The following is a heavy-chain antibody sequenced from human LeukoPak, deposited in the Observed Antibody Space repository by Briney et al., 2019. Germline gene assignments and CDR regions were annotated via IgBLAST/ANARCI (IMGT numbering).Heavy chain of an antibody. D-gene: IGHD2-2*01. V-gene: IGHV4-59*01. CDR2: IYYSGST. Sequence: SETLSLTCTVSGGSISRYYWSGLRQPPGKGLEWIGYIYYSGSTNYNPSLKSRVTISVDTSKNQFSLKLSSVTAADTAVYYCARDRGKYCSSTGCYLYYYGMDVWGQGTTVTVSS. J-gene: IGHJ6*02. CDR1: GGSISRYY. CDR3: ARDRGKYCSSTGCYLYYYGMDV.